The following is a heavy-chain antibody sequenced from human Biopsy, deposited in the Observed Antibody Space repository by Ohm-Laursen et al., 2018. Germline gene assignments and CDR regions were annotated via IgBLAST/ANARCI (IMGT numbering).Heavy chain of an antibody. CDR3: VRGVDYYDPYHYYALDV. D-gene: IGHD3-22*01. Sequence: SETLSLTCAVTYGSISGHFWSWIRQAPGKGLEWIGYVYYNGNTNYNPSLKSRVTISVDTSKNQFSLKVRSVTAADTAVYYCVRGVDYYDPYHYYALDVWGQGTTATVSS. J-gene: IGHJ6*02. V-gene: IGHV4-59*11. CDR1: YGSISGHF. CDR2: VYYNGNT.